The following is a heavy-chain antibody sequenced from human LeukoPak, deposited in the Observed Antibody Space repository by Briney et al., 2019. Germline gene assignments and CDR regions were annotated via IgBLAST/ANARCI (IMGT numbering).Heavy chain of an antibody. CDR2: IKQDGSQE. CDR1: RFTLSTYW. J-gene: IGHJ4*02. CDR3: ARGVPYDSWSGPHYSDY. Sequence: GGSLRLPCAASRFTLSTYWMSWVRQAPGKGLEWVAHIKQDGSQEYYVDSVKGRFTISRDSAKNSLYLQMNSLRAEDTAVYYCARGVPYDSWSGPHYSDYWGQGTLVTVSS. V-gene: IGHV3-7*01. D-gene: IGHD3-3*01.